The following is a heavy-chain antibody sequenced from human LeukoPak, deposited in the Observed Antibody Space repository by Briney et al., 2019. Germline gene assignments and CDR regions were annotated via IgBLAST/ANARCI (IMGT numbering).Heavy chain of an antibody. Sequence: PGGSLRLSCAASGFTFDDYAMHWVRHAPGKGLEWVSGISWNSGSIGYADSVKSRFTISRDNAKNSLYLQMNSLRAEDTALYYCAKIPYDSSSFDYWGQGTLVTVSS. D-gene: IGHD3-22*01. CDR2: ISWNSGSI. CDR3: AKIPYDSSSFDY. CDR1: GFTFDDYA. J-gene: IGHJ4*02. V-gene: IGHV3-9*01.